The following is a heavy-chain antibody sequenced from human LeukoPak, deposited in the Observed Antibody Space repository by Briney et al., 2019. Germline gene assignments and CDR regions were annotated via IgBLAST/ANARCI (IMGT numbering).Heavy chain of an antibody. J-gene: IGHJ4*02. CDR1: GFTFSSYS. CDR3: ARGRDSSGGGFDY. V-gene: IGHV3-21*01. CDR2: ISSNSSYI. Sequence: GGSLRLSCAASGFTFSSYSMNWVRQAPGKGLEWVSSISSNSSYIYYADSVKGRFTISRDNAKNSLYLQMNSLRAEDTAVYYCARGRDSSGGGFDYWGQGTLVTVSS. D-gene: IGHD6-19*01.